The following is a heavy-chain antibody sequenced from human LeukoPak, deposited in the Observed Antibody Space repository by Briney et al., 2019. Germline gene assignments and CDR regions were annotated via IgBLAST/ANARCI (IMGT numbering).Heavy chain of an antibody. J-gene: IGHJ4*02. D-gene: IGHD3-3*01. CDR3: ARSGYSNFDY. CDR2: IYASGST. V-gene: IGHV4-61*02. CDR1: GCSINSGYY. Sequence: SETLSLTCSVSGCSINSGYYWGWIRQSAGKGLEWIGRIYASGSTNYNPSLKSRVTISVDTSKNQFSLKLSSVTAADTAVYYCARSGYSNFDYWGQGTLVTVSS.